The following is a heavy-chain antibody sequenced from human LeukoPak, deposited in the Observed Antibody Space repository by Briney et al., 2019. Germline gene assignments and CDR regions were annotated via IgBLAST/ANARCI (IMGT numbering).Heavy chain of an antibody. CDR1: EFTFSNYW. V-gene: IGHV3-7*01. Sequence: PGGSLRLSCAASEFTFSNYWMTWVRQAPGKGLEWVANIKEDGSDKYYVDSVKGRFTISRDNAKNSLYLQMNNLRAEDMAVYYCARDVGYFRFDYWGQGTLVTVSS. CDR3: ARDVGYFRFDY. CDR2: IKEDGSDK. D-gene: IGHD5-18*01. J-gene: IGHJ4*02.